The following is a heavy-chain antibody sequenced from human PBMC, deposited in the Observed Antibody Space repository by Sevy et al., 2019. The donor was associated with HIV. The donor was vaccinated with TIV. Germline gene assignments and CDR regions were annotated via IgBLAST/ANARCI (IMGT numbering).Heavy chain of an antibody. CDR2: IRSKGNNYAT. J-gene: IGHJ6*02. V-gene: IGHV3-73*01. D-gene: IGHD3-10*01. CDR3: TRRGSEFAGDV. Sequence: GGSLRLSCAASGFTFSGSDMYWVRQPSGKGLEWVARIRSKGNNYATAYAASVTGRFTISRVDSENTAYLQMNSLKTEDTAVYYCTRRGSEFAGDVWGQGTTVTVSS. CDR1: GFTFSGSD.